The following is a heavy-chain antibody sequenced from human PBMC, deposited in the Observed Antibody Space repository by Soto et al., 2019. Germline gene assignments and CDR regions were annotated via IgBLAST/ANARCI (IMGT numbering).Heavy chain of an antibody. D-gene: IGHD3-3*01. CDR3: ARISGYYTANWFDP. Sequence: GASVKVSCKASGYTFTSYDINWVRQATGQGLEWMGWMNPNSGNTGYAQNFQGRVTMTRNTSISTAYMELSSLRSEDTAVYYCARISGYYTANWFDPWGQGTLVTVSS. CDR2: MNPNSGNT. V-gene: IGHV1-8*01. CDR1: GYTFTSYD. J-gene: IGHJ5*02.